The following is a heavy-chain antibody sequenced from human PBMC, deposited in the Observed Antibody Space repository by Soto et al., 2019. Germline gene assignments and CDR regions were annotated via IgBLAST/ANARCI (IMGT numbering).Heavy chain of an antibody. CDR2: IIPILGIA. J-gene: IGHJ6*02. D-gene: IGHD5-12*01. CDR1: GGTFSSYT. CDR3: ARDHRGYSGYDAYYYGMDV. V-gene: IGHV1-69*08. Sequence: QVQLVQSGAEVKKPGSSVKVSCKASGGTFSSYTISWVRQAPGQGLEWMGRIIPILGIANYAQKFQGRVTITADKSTSTAYMELSSLRSEDTAVYYCARDHRGYSGYDAYYYGMDVWGQGTTVTVSS.